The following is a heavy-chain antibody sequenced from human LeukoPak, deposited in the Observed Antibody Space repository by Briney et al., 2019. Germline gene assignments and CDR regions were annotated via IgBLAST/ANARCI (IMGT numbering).Heavy chain of an antibody. CDR1: GGSISSSSYY. Sequence: SETLSLTCTVSGGSISSSSYYWGWIRQPPGKGLEWIGSIYYSGSTYYNPSLKSRVTISVDTSKNQFSLKLSSVTAADTAVYYCARESYDTIFGVVINYYMDVWGKGTTVTVSS. J-gene: IGHJ6*03. D-gene: IGHD3-3*01. V-gene: IGHV4-39*07. CDR2: IYYSGST. CDR3: ARESYDTIFGVVINYYMDV.